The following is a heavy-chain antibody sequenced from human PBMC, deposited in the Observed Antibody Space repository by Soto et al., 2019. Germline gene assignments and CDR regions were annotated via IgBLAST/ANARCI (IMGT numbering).Heavy chain of an antibody. V-gene: IGHV3-48*02. CDR2: ISSSTTTL. J-gene: IGHJ4*02. CDR1: GFTFSSHS. D-gene: IGHD6-13*01. Sequence: LRLSCAASGFTFSSHSMNWVRQAPGKGLEWVSYISSSTTTLYYADSVEGRFTISRDNAKNSLYLQMNSLRHDDTAVYYCARGIAAAGGRHFDYWGQGTLVTVSS. CDR3: ARGIAAAGGRHFDY.